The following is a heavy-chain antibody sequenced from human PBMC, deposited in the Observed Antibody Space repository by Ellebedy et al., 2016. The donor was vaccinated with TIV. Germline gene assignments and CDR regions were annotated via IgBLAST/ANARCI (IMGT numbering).Heavy chain of an antibody. CDR3: AISPNQYFFDY. Sequence: AASVKVSCKTSRYTFTGSYVHWVRQAPGQGLDWMGWITPNNGGPNYAQKSRGRVTMTRDTSINTAYIELSTLTSDDTAVYYCAISPNQYFFDYWGQGTLVTVSS. V-gene: IGHV1-2*02. CDR1: RYTFTGSY. J-gene: IGHJ4*02. D-gene: IGHD3-9*01. CDR2: ITPNNGGP.